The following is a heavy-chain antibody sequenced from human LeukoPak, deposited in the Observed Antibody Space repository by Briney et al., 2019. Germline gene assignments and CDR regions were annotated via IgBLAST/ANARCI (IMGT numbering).Heavy chain of an antibody. Sequence: PSETLSLTCSVSGGSLSSSYHWGWIRQPPGKGLEWIGSINYSGTTYYNPSLESRVTISGDTSKNQFSLEVSSVTAADTAVYHCAGRDHYWGYFDAWGQGILVTVSS. D-gene: IGHD3-16*01. V-gene: IGHV4-39*01. CDR3: AGRDHYWGYFDA. CDR2: INYSGTT. CDR1: GGSLSSSYH. J-gene: IGHJ5*02.